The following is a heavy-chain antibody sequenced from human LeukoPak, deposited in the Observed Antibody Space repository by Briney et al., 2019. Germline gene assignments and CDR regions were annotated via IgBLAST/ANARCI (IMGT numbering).Heavy chain of an antibody. CDR1: GFTFSSYA. D-gene: IGHD6-19*01. V-gene: IGHV3-30-3*02. J-gene: IGHJ4*02. Sequence: GGSLRLSCAASGFTFSSYAMHWVREAPGKGLEWVAVISYDGSNKYYADSVRGRFTTSRDNSKNSLYLQMNSLRAEDTALYYCAKDSRQAQWLALDCWGQGTLVIVSS. CDR2: ISYDGSNK. CDR3: AKDSRQAQWLALDC.